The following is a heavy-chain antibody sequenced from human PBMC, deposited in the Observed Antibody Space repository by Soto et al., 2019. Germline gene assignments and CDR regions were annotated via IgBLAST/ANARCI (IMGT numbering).Heavy chain of an antibody. V-gene: IGHV3-23*01. Sequence: PGGSLRLSCAASGFPFSSYVMSWVRQAPGKGLEWVSGISGGGSNTFYADYVKGRFTISRDNSKNTVFLQMNSLGAEDTAVYYCAKIRLYDSTGYHRDAFDIWGQGTMVTVSS. CDR2: ISGGGSNT. J-gene: IGHJ3*02. CDR1: GFPFSSYV. D-gene: IGHD3-22*01. CDR3: AKIRLYDSTGYHRDAFDI.